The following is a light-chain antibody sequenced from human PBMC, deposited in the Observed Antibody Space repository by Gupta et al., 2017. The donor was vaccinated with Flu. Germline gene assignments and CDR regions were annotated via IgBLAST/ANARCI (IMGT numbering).Light chain of an antibody. Sequence: SITISCTGTSSDVGSYNLVSWYQQHPGKAPKLIIYEVTKRPSGVSDRFSGSKSGNTASLTISGLQAEDEADYYCCSYAGSSTLLFGGGTKLTVL. J-gene: IGLJ2*01. CDR2: EVT. V-gene: IGLV2-23*02. CDR3: CSYAGSSTLL. CDR1: SSDVGSYNL.